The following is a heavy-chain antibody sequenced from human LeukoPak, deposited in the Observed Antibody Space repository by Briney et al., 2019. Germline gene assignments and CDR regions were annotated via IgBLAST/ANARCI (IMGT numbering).Heavy chain of an antibody. D-gene: IGHD6-19*01. J-gene: IGHJ4*02. CDR1: GFTFDAYA. CDR2: ISWNSGYI. CDR3: AKVRGTYSSGYYFDS. V-gene: IGHV3-9*01. Sequence: GRSLRLSCAASGFTFDAYAMHWVRQAPGKGLEWLSIISWNSGYIDYADSVKGRFTISRDNAKNFLFLQMDSLRTEDTAFYYCAKVRGTYSSGYYFDSWGQGTLVTVSS.